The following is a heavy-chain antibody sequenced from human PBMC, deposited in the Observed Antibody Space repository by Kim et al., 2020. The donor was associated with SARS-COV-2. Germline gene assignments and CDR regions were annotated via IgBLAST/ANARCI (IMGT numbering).Heavy chain of an antibody. CDR1: GFTFSSYS. D-gene: IGHD6-13*01. CDR2: ISSSSSYI. V-gene: IGHV3-21*01. CDR3: AREADSSSWYSRSYYYGMDV. Sequence: GGSLRLSCAASGFTFSSYSMNWVRQAPGKGLEWVSSISSSSSYIYYAESVKGRFTISRDNAKNSLYLQMNSLRAEDTAVYYCAREADSSSWYSRSYYYGMDVWGQGTTVTVSS. J-gene: IGHJ6*02.